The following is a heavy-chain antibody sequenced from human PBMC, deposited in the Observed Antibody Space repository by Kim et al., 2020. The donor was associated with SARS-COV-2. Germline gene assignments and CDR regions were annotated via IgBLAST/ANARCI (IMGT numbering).Heavy chain of an antibody. CDR1: GYTFTSYG. CDR2: ISAYNGNT. D-gene: IGHD6-6*01. J-gene: IGHJ6*03. CDR3: ASQYSSPENYYYYYYMDV. Sequence: ASVKVSCKASGYTFTSYGISWVRQAPGQGLEWMGWISAYNGNTNYAQKLQGRVTMTTDTSTSTAYMELRSLRSDDTAVYYCASQYSSPENYYYYYYMDVWGKGTTVTVSS. V-gene: IGHV1-18*01.